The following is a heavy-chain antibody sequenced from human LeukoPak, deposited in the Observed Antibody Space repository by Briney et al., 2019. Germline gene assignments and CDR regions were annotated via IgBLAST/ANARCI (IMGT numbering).Heavy chain of an antibody. J-gene: IGHJ4*02. CDR1: GGTFSSYA. Sequence: ASVKVSRKASGGTFSSYAISWVRQAPGQGLEWMGRIIPILGIANYAQKFQGRVTITADKSTSTAYMELSSLRSEDTAVYYCARDGGDSGSFDYWGQGTLVTVSS. V-gene: IGHV1-69*04. CDR2: IIPILGIA. D-gene: IGHD1-26*01. CDR3: ARDGGDSGSFDY.